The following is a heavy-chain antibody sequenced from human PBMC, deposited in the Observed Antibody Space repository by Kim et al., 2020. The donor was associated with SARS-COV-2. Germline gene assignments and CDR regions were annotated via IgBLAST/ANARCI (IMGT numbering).Heavy chain of an antibody. CDR2: IRSNANNYAS. CDR1: GFSFSDSS. Sequence: GGSLRLSCAASGFSFSDSSVHWVRQASGRGLEWVGRIRSNANNYASEYAVSVRGRITMYRDESKNTAHLQMNSLKTEDTALYYCARSPRYDDTYWDAFDIWGRGTMVTVSS. CDR3: ARSPRYDDTYWDAFDI. J-gene: IGHJ3*02. D-gene: IGHD2-8*02. V-gene: IGHV3-73*01.